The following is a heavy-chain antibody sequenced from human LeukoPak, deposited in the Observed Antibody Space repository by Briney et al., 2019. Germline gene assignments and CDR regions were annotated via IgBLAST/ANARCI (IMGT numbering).Heavy chain of an antibody. CDR1: GFTFDDYA. J-gene: IGHJ4*02. CDR3: ANAAYAKGYFDY. Sequence: GGSLRLSCAASGFTFDDYAMHWVRQAPGKGLEWVSGISWNSGSIGYADSVKGRFTISRDNSKNTLYLQMNSLRAEDTAVYYCANAAYAKGYFDYWGQGTLVTVSS. V-gene: IGHV3-9*01. D-gene: IGHD4-17*01. CDR2: ISWNSGSI.